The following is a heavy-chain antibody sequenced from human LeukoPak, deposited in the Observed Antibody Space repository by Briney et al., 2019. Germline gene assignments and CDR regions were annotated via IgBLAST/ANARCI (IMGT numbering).Heavy chain of an antibody. D-gene: IGHD6-13*01. Sequence: GGSLRLSCAASGFTFNSYSMNWVRQAPGKGLEWVSSISSSSSYIYYADSVKGRFTISRDNAKNSLYLQMNSLRAEDTAVYYCARGTWQQLYDYWGQGTLVTVSS. V-gene: IGHV3-21*01. J-gene: IGHJ4*02. CDR1: GFTFNSYS. CDR3: ARGTWQQLYDY. CDR2: ISSSSSYI.